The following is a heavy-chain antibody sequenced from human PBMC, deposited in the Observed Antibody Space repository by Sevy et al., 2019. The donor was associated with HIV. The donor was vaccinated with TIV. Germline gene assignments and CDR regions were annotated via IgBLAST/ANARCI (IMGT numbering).Heavy chain of an antibody. CDR2: MYYSGST. CDR1: GGSISTHC. CDR3: ARLYDPRGGMEFDP. J-gene: IGHJ5*02. Sequence: SETLSLTCTFSGGSISTHCWSWIRRPPGKGLEWIGYMYYSGSTNYNPSLKSRVTMSMDAAKNQFSLNLSSVTAADTAVYYCARLYDPRGGMEFDPWGQGTLVTVSS. V-gene: IGHV4-59*11. D-gene: IGHD3-3*01.